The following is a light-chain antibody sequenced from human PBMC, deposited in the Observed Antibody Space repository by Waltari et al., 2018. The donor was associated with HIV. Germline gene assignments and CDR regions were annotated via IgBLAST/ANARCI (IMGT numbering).Light chain of an antibody. CDR3: ASWDDSLNGPV. CDR1: SSTIGRTP. V-gene: IGLV1-44*01. Sequence: QSVLTQPPSTSGTPGQRVTISSSGSSSTIGRTPVSWFQQLPGKAPKVLIYGKNQRPSGVPDRFSGSKSGTSASLAIGGLQSEDEADYYCASWDDSLNGPVFGGGTTLTVL. CDR2: GKN. J-gene: IGLJ2*01.